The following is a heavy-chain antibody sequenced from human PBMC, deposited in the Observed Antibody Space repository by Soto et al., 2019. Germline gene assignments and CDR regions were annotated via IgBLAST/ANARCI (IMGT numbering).Heavy chain of an antibody. CDR3: ARASGYVSGWYHDY. D-gene: IGHD6-19*01. J-gene: IGHJ4*02. V-gene: IGHV1-69*13. CDR1: GGTFSSYA. Sequence: GASVKVSCKAYGGTFSSYAISWVRQAPGQGLEWMGGLIPIRGTTHYAQKFQGRVMITADESTNTAYMELSSLRSDDTAAYYCARASGYVSGWYHDYWGQGTRVTVSS. CDR2: LIPIRGTT.